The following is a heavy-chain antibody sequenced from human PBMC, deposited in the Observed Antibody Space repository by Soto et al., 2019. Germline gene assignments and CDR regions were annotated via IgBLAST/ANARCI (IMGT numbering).Heavy chain of an antibody. V-gene: IGHV3-7*04. CDR1: GFTLSAYW. CDR3: AREVSPGSSCLYLDAFDI. D-gene: IGHD6-13*01. Sequence: EVQLEESGGDLVQPGGSLRLSCAASGFTLSAYWMTWVRQAPGKGLEWVANINRDGSKKSYLDSVRGRFTISRDNVGNSLYLQMESLRADDTALYYCAREVSPGSSCLYLDAFDIWGQGTMVTVSS. J-gene: IGHJ3*02. CDR2: INRDGSKK.